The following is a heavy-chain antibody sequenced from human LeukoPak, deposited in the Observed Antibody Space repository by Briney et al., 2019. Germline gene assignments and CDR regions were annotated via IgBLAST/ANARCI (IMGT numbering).Heavy chain of an antibody. J-gene: IGHJ4*02. CDR1: GFTFSSYG. CDR2: IWYDGSNK. CDR3: ARETVGSSPFDY. Sequence: GRSLRLSCAASGFTFSSYGMHWVRQAPGKGLEWVAVIWYDGSNKYYADSVKGRFTISRDNFKNTLYLQMNSLRAEDTAVYYCARETVGSSPFDYWGQGTLVTVSS. V-gene: IGHV3-33*01. D-gene: IGHD2-15*01.